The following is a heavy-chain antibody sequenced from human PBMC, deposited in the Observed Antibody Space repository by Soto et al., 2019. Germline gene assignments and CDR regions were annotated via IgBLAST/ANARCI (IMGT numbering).Heavy chain of an antibody. CDR1: GGTFSSYS. J-gene: IGHJ4*02. D-gene: IGHD1-26*01. Sequence: SVKVSCKASGGTFSSYSISWVRQAPGQGLEWMGGIIPIFGTANYAQKFQGRVTITADESTSTAYMELSSLRSEDTAVYYCARGGGSYPPTPFDYWGQGTLVTVSS. CDR3: ARGGGSYPPTPFDY. V-gene: IGHV1-69*13. CDR2: IIPIFGTA.